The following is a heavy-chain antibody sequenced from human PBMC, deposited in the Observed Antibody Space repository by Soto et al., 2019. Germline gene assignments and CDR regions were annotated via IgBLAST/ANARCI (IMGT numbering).Heavy chain of an antibody. D-gene: IGHD3-16*01. CDR3: AISSPQSYAWAPWDS. CDR1: GLTFISHL. CDR2: INGDGSST. J-gene: IGHJ5*01. V-gene: IGHV3-74*01. Sequence: GVLSLSSAATGLTFISHLMHWVSQAPGKRLVWVSRINGDGSSTSYADSVKGRFTISRANAKNMMYLQMDNLRAEDTAMFYCAISSPQSYAWAPWDSWGQGTLVTVSS.